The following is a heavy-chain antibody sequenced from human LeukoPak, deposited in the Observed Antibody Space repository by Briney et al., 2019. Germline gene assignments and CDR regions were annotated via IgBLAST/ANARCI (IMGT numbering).Heavy chain of an antibody. J-gene: IGHJ4*02. CDR1: GFTVSSNY. Sequence: GGSLRLSCAASGFTVSSNYMSWVRQAPGKGLEWVSVIYSGGSTYYADSVKGRFTISRDNSKNTLYLQMNSLRAEDTAVYYCASSFYNYDILAGYYYYWGQGTLVTVSS. CDR3: ASSFYNYDILAGYYYY. CDR2: IYSGGST. D-gene: IGHD3-9*01. V-gene: IGHV3-66*01.